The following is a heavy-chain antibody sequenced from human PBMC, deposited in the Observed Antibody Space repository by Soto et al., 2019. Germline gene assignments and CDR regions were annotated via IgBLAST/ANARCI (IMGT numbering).Heavy chain of an antibody. CDR2: IYYSGST. V-gene: IGHV4-30-4*01. CDR1: GGSISSGDYY. D-gene: IGHD3-10*01. CDR3: ASMVRGVIIDFDY. J-gene: IGHJ4*02. Sequence: QVQLQESGPGLVKPSQTLSLTCTVSGGSISSGDYYWSWIRQPPGKGLEWIGYIYYSGSTYYNPALKRRVTISVDTSKNQFSLKLSSVTAADTAVYYCASMVRGVIIDFDYWGQGTLVTVSS.